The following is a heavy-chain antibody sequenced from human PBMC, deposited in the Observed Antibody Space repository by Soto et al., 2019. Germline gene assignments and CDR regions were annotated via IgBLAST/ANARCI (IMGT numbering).Heavy chain of an antibody. Sequence: QVQLQESGPGLVKPSQTLSLTCTVSGGSISSGDYYWSWIRQPPGKGLEWIGYIYYSGSTYYNPSIKSRVTISVDTSKNQFSLKLSSVTAADTAVYYCARYCSGGSCYSDYYYYGMDVWGKGTTVTVSS. J-gene: IGHJ6*04. V-gene: IGHV4-30-4*01. CDR1: GGSISSGDYY. CDR3: ARYCSGGSCYSDYYYYGMDV. CDR2: IYYSGST. D-gene: IGHD2-15*01.